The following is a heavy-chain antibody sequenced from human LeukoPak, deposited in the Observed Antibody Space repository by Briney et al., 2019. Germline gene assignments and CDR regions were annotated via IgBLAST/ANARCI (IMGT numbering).Heavy chain of an antibody. V-gene: IGHV1-2*02. Sequence: ASVKVSCKASGYTFTGYYMHWVRQAPGQGLEWMGWIDPNSGGTNYAQKFQGRVTMTRDTSISTAYMELSRLRSDDTAVYYCAKAAAGSQHSYYYYYYLDVWGTGTTVTISS. CDR1: GYTFTGYY. CDR2: IDPNSGGT. J-gene: IGHJ6*03. D-gene: IGHD6-13*01. CDR3: AKAAAGSQHSYYYYYYLDV.